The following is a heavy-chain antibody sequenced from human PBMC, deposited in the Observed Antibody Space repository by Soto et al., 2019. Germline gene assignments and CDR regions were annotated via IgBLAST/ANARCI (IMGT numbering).Heavy chain of an antibody. CDR3: ARTPNYYGSGSYWVWFDP. CDR1: GGTFSSYT. J-gene: IGHJ5*02. CDR2: IIPILGIV. Sequence: QVQLVQSGAEVKKPGSSVKVSCKASGGTFSSYTISWVRQAPGQGLEWMGRIIPILGIVNYAQKFQGRVTITADKSTSTAYMELSSLRSEDTAVYYCARTPNYYGSGSYWVWFDPWGQGTLVTVSS. V-gene: IGHV1-69*02. D-gene: IGHD3-10*01.